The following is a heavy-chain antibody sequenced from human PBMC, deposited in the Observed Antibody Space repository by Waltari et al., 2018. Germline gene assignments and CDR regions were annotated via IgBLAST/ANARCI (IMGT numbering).Heavy chain of an antibody. J-gene: IGHJ6*02. CDR3: ARSTKVELLLFRYYYGMDV. CDR1: GGSISSYY. V-gene: IGHV4-59*01. CDR2: IYYSGST. Sequence: QVQLQESGPGLVKPSETLSLTCTVTGGSISSYYWSWIRQPPGKGLEWIGFIYYSGSTNHNPSLKSRVNISVDTSKNQFSLKPSSVTASDTAVYYCARSTKVELLLFRYYYGMDVWGQGTTVTVSS. D-gene: IGHD3-3*01.